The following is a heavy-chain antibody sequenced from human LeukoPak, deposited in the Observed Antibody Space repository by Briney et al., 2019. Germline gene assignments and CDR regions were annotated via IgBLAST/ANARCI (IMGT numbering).Heavy chain of an antibody. CDR1: GFTFSIAW. Sequence: GGSLRLSCAASGFTFSIAWMSWVRQAPGKGLEWVGRIKSRTDGETTDYAAPVKGRFTISRDDSKNTLYLQMNSLKTEDTAMYYCTTGVAISRYAFDIWGQGTMVTVSS. CDR2: IKSRTDGETT. J-gene: IGHJ3*02. CDR3: TTGVAISRYAFDI. V-gene: IGHV3-15*01. D-gene: IGHD2-2*01.